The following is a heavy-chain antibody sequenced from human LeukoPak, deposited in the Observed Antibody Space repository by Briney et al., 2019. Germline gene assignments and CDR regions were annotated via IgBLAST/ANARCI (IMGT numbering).Heavy chain of an antibody. J-gene: IGHJ5*02. CDR3: ARRRRAAAAHNWFDP. CDR1: GYTFTGYY. Sequence: ASVKVSCKASGYTFTGYYMHWVRQAPGQGLEWMGWINPNSGGTNYAQKFQGRVTMTRDTSISTAYMELSRLRSDDTAVYYCARRRRAAAAHNWFDPWGQGTLVTVSS. D-gene: IGHD6-13*01. CDR2: INPNSGGT. V-gene: IGHV1-2*02.